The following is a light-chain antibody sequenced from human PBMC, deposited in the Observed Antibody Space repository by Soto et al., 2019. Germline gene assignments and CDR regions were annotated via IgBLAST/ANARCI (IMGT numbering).Light chain of an antibody. CDR3: SAYAGSNNFEV. J-gene: IGLJ2*01. CDR2: EVS. Sequence: QSALTQPPSASGSPGQSVTISCTGTSSDVGGYNYVSWYLQHPGKAPKLMIYEVSKRPSGVPDRFSGSKSGNTASLTVSGLQAEDEADYYCSAYAGSNNFEVFGGGTKPTVL. V-gene: IGLV2-8*01. CDR1: SSDVGGYNY.